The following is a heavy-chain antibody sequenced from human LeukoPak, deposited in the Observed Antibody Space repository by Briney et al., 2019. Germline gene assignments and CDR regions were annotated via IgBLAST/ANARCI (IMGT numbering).Heavy chain of an antibody. CDR1: GGTFSDFA. J-gene: IGHJ3*02. V-gene: IGHV1-69*05. D-gene: IGHD2-15*01. CDR3: ARGYCSGDSCFHDAFDI. CDR2: IIPIFGAT. Sequence: ASVKVSCKTSGGTFSDFAFSWVRQAPGQGLGWMGRIIPIFGATSYAQNFQGRVSITTDESTSTAYMELSSLRSEDTAVYYCARGYCSGDSCFHDAFDIWGQGTMVTVSS.